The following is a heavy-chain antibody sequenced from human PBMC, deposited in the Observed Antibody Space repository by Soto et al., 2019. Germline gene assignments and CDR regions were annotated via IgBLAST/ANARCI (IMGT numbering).Heavy chain of an antibody. CDR2: INHSGST. CDR1: RGSFSGYY. D-gene: IGHD3-3*01. J-gene: IGHJ5*02. V-gene: IGHV4-34*01. Sequence: SETLSITCAVCRGSFSGYYWRWIRQPPGKGLEWIGAINHSGSTNYNPSLKSRVTISVDTSKNQFSLKLSSVTAADTAVYYCARRLYDFWSGYSPGWFDPWGQGILVT. CDR3: ARRLYDFWSGYSPGWFDP.